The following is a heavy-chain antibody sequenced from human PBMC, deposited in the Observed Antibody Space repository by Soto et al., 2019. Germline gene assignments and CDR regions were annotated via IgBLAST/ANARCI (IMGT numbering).Heavy chain of an antibody. CDR2: ISRGSSDV. CDR3: ATWKRSMVRSVYYFDY. Sequence: TGGSLRLSCAASGFTFSSYSMNWVRQAPGQWLEWVSSISRGSSDVYYADSVKVLFTMSRDNAKNSLYLQMNSLRAENTSVYYCATWKRSMVRSVYYFDYWGEGTLVP. J-gene: IGHJ4*02. V-gene: IGHV3-21*01. D-gene: IGHD3-10*01. CDR1: GFTFSSYS.